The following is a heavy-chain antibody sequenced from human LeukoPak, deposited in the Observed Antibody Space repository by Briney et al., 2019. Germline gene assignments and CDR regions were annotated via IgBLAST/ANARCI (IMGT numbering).Heavy chain of an antibody. D-gene: IGHD3-22*01. Sequence: ASVKVSCKASGYTFTSYGISWVRQAPGQGLEWMGWISAYNGNTNYAQKLQGRVTMTTDTSTSTAYMELRSLRSDDTAVYYCARGKNYYDSRGHFDYWGQGTLVTVSS. CDR2: ISAYNGNT. CDR3: ARGKNYYDSRGHFDY. CDR1: GYTFTSYG. J-gene: IGHJ4*02. V-gene: IGHV1-18*01.